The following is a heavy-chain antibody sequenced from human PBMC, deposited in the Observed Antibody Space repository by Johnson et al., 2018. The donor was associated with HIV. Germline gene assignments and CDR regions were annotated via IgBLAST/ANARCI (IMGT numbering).Heavy chain of an antibody. J-gene: IGHJ3*02. CDR1: GFTVSSNY. D-gene: IGHD1-26*01. CDR3: AKDMRQWELLDAFDI. Sequence: MQLVESGGGLVKPGGSLRLSCAASGFTVSSNYMSWVRQAPGKGLEWVSVIYSGGSTYYADSVKGRFTISRDNSKNTLYLQMNSLRAEDTAVYYCAKDMRQWELLDAFDIWGQGTMVTVSS. CDR2: IYSGGST. V-gene: IGHV3-66*02.